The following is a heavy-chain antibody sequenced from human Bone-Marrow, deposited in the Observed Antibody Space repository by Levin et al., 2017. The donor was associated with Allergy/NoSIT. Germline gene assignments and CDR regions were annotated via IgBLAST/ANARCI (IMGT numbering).Heavy chain of an antibody. J-gene: IGHJ4*02. Sequence: GESLKISCKTSGFIFSSYGMHWVRQAPGQGLEWVAYIWYDGTNEFYADSVKGRFSISRDNSQNTLYLQMNSLRAEDTAVYYCARDGNYYDRNNGFDFWGQGTLVTVSS. CDR1: GFIFSSYG. D-gene: IGHD3-22*01. V-gene: IGHV3-33*01. CDR2: IWYDGTNE. CDR3: ARDGNYYDRNNGFDF.